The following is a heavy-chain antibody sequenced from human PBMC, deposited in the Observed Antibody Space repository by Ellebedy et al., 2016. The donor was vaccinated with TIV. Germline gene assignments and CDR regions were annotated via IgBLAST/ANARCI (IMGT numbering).Heavy chain of an antibody. CDR3: ATSAGSCTFCYYYYYGMDV. J-gene: IGHJ6*02. Sequence: GESLKISCAASGFTVADSNMTWVRQAPGKGLEWVAVLSYDGSKKYHVDSVKGRFTISRDDSKNTLYLQMNSLRAEDTAVYYCATSAGSCTFCYYYYYGMDVWGQGTTVTVSS. CDR1: GFTVADSN. CDR2: LSYDGSKK. D-gene: IGHD3-3*02. V-gene: IGHV3-30*03.